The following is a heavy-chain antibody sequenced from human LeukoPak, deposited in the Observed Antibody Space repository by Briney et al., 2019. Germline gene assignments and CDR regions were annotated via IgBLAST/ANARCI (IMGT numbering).Heavy chain of an antibody. D-gene: IGHD3-22*01. CDR1: GGSISSGGYY. J-gene: IGHJ4*02. V-gene: IGHV4-31*03. CDR3: ARVVYYDSSGKPYYFDY. CDR2: IYYSGST. Sequence: NPSETLSLTCTVSGGSISSGGYYWSWIRQHPGKGLEWIGYIYYSGSTYYNPSLKSRVTISVDTSKNQFSLKLSSVTAADTAVYYCARVVYYDSSGKPYYFDYWGQGTLVTVSS.